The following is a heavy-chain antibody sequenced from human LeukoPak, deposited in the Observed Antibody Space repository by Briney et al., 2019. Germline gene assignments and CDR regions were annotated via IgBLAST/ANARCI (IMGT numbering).Heavy chain of an antibody. D-gene: IGHD5-12*01. CDR3: ARDYSGYDSGWFDP. CDR1: GFTFSSYA. J-gene: IGHJ5*02. V-gene: IGHV3-30*04. CDR2: ISYDGSNK. Sequence: GGSLRLSCAASGFTFSSYAMHWVRQAPGKGLEWVAVISYDGSNKYYADSVKGRFTISRDNSKNTLYLQMNSLRAEDTAVYYCARDYSGYDSGWFDPWGQGTLVTVSS.